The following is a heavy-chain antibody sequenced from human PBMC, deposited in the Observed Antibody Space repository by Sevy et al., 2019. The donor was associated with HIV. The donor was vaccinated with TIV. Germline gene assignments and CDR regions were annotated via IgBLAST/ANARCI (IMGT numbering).Heavy chain of an antibody. D-gene: IGHD3-10*02. CDR1: GFTFQTFG. V-gene: IGHV3-30*18. CDR3: TKESSRVTYIRGDFDH. CDR2: ISYDGSSQ. J-gene: IGHJ4*02. Sequence: GGSLRLSCSAFGFTFQTFGMHWVRQAPGKGPEWLAVISYDGSSQNYADSVKGRFTISRDNSKNLLFLQMNSLIPNDTAVYFCTKESSRVTYIRGDFDHWGQRTLVTVSS.